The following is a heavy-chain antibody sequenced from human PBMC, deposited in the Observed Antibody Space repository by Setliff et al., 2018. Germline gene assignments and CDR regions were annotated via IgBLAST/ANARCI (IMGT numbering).Heavy chain of an antibody. CDR1: GFTFSDYS. Sequence: PGGPLRLSCAASGFTFSDYSMNWVRQAPGKGLEWVSDISSSSSTIYYADSVKGRFTISRDNAQNSLYLQMNSLRAEDTAVYYCARSYNFWSGPALDVWGKGTTVTVSS. J-gene: IGHJ6*04. V-gene: IGHV3-48*01. CDR3: ARSYNFWSGPALDV. CDR2: ISSSSSTI. D-gene: IGHD3-3*01.